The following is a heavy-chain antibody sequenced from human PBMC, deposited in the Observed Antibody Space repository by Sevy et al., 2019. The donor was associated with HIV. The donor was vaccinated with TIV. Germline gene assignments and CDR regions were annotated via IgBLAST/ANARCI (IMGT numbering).Heavy chain of an antibody. Sequence: GGSLRLSCAASGFTFSSSAMSWVRQAPGKGLEWVSGISGSGSTTYYTNSVKGRFTISRDNSKNRLYLQMNSRRAEDTAVYYCVKVAGSGTYYSGDFDYWGQGTLVTVSS. D-gene: IGHD3-10*01. CDR2: ISGSGSTT. CDR3: VKVAGSGTYYSGDFDY. J-gene: IGHJ4*02. V-gene: IGHV3-23*01. CDR1: GFTFSSSA.